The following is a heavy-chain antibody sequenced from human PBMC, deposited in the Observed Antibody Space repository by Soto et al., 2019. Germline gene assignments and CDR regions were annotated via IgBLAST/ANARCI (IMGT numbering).Heavy chain of an antibody. Sequence: APLSLTCSVSGYSVTSSDYYWAWIRQPPGKGLEWIGSMFYSGLTYYNPSLKSRVTLSVDTSKNQFSVRLNSVTAADTAVYYCAPLSVSLSGPYGIHVWGQGTTVTVSS. CDR2: MFYSGLT. CDR3: APLSVSLSGPYGIHV. V-gene: IGHV4-39*01. D-gene: IGHD2-15*01. J-gene: IGHJ6*02. CDR1: GYSVTSSDYY.